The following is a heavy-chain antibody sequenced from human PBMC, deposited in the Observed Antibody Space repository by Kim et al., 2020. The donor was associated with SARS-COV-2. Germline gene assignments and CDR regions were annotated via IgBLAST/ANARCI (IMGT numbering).Heavy chain of an antibody. J-gene: IGHJ4*01. V-gene: IGHV3-30*18. CDR1: GFTFSSYG. CDR2: ISYDGSNK. D-gene: IGHD3-22*01. Sequence: GGSLRLSCAASGFTFSSYGMHWVRQAPGKGLEWVAVISYDGSNKYYADSVKGRFTISRDNSKNTLYLQMNSLRAEDTAVYYCAKDSGDYDSSGYSLYYF. CDR3: AKDSGDYDSSGYSLYYF.